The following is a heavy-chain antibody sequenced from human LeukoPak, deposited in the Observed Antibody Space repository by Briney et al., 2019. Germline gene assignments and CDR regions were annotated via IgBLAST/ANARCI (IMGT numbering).Heavy chain of an antibody. J-gene: IGHJ4*02. CDR2: ISSGGDNT. Sequence: QPGGSLRLSCAASGFTFSTYAMSWVRQAPGKGLEWVSTISSGGDNTYYADSVKGRFTISRDNSKKTLYLQVGSLRAEETAVYYCAKVPLSYCSGESCRLDYWGQGTLVTVSS. D-gene: IGHD2-15*01. V-gene: IGHV3-23*01. CDR1: GFTFSTYA. CDR3: AKVPLSYCSGESCRLDY.